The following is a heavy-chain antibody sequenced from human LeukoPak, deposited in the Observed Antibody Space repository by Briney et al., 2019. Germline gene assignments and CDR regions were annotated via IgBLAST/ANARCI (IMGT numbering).Heavy chain of an antibody. J-gene: IGHJ4*02. CDR3: ARQHTRGVVVALVDY. D-gene: IGHD2-15*01. V-gene: IGHV4-39*01. CDR1: GVSITSSGYY. Sequence: PSETLSLTCTVSGVSITSSGYYWGWIRQPPGKGLEWIGALYYSGTTYYNPSLKSRVTLSVDTSKNQFSLKLSSVTAADTAVYYCARQHTRGVVVALVDYWGQGALGTVSS. CDR2: LYYSGTT.